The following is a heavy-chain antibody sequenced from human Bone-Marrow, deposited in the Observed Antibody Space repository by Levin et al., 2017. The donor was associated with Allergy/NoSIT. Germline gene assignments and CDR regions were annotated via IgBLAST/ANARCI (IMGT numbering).Heavy chain of an antibody. Sequence: GESLKISCKASGYTFTGYYMHWVRQAPGQGLEWMGWINPNSGGTNYAQKFQGRVTMTRDTSISTAYMELSRLRSDDTAVYYCARDLGSYYIGDYWGQGTLVTVSS. J-gene: IGHJ4*02. CDR1: GYTFTGYY. D-gene: IGHD1-26*01. CDR3: ARDLGSYYIGDY. V-gene: IGHV1-2*02. CDR2: INPNSGGT.